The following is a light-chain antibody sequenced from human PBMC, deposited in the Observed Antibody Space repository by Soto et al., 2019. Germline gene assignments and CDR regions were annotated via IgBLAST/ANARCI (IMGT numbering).Light chain of an antibody. CDR3: QQYYSTLLT. V-gene: IGKV4-1*01. Sequence: DIVMTQSPDSLAVSLGVRATINCKSSQCVLYSSNNKNYLAWYQQKPGQPPKLLIYWASTRESGVPDRFSGSGSGTDFTLTISSLQAEDVAVYYCQQYYSTLLTFGGGTKVDIK. CDR1: QCVLYSSNNKNY. J-gene: IGKJ4*01. CDR2: WAS.